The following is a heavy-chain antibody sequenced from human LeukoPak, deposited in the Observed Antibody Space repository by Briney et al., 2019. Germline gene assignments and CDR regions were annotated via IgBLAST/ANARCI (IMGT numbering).Heavy chain of an antibody. CDR2: IWYDGSNK. D-gene: IGHD2-8*01. CDR3: ARDNGEWRLNWFDH. CDR1: GFTFSSYG. V-gene: IGHV3-33*08. Sequence: GRSLRLSCAASGFTFSSYGMHWVRQAPGKGLEWVAVIWYDGSNKYYADSVKGRFTISRDKSKNTLYLQMNSLRAEDTAVYYCARDNGEWRLNWFDHWGQGTLVTVSS. J-gene: IGHJ5*02.